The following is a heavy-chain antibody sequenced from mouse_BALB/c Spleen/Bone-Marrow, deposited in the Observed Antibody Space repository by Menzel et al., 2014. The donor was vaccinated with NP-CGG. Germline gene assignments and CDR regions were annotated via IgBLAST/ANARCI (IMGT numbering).Heavy chain of an antibody. V-gene: IGHV4-1*02. CDR2: INPDSSTI. CDR1: GFDFSRYW. CDR3: TGQGCYGKGDY. J-gene: IGHJ2*01. Sequence: EVQGVESGGGLVQPGGSLKLSCAASGFDFSRYWMSWVRQAPGKGLEWIGEINPDSSTINYTPSLKDKFIISRDNAKNTLYLQMSKVRSEDTAHYYCTGQGCYGKGDYWGQGTTLTVSS. D-gene: IGHD2-1*01.